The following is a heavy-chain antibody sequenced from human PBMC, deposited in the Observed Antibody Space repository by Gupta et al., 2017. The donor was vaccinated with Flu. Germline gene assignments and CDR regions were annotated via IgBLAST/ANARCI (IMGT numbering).Heavy chain of an antibody. CDR2: IRHSGST. V-gene: IGHV4-34*01. CDR1: GGSFSGYY. Sequence: QVQLQQWGAGLLKPSETLSLTCAVDGGSFSGYYWSWIRQPPGKGLEWIGEIRHSGSTNYNPSLKSRVTISADPSKRQFSLTLSSVTAADTDVYYCAGYQLLYRFDPWGQGTLVTVSS. J-gene: IGHJ5*02. CDR3: AGYQLLYRFDP. D-gene: IGHD2-2*02.